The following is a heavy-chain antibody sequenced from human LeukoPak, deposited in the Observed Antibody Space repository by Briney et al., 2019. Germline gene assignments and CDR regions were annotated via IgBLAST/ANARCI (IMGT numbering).Heavy chain of an antibody. D-gene: IGHD1-26*01. CDR2: ISYDGSNK. CDR1: GFTFSDYY. J-gene: IGHJ4*02. V-gene: IGHV3-30*18. Sequence: GGSLRLSCAASGFTFSDYYLSWIRQSPGRGLEWVAVISYDGSNKYYADSVKGRFTISRDNSKNTLYLQMNSLRAEDTAVYYCAKVFFSGSYYAASDYWGQGTLVTVSS. CDR3: AKVFFSGSYYAASDY.